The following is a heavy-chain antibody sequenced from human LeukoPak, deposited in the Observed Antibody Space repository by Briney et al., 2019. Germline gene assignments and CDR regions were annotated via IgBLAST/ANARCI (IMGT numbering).Heavy chain of an antibody. V-gene: IGHV3-30*18. CDR3: AKAPSGYPIDY. CDR1: GFTFSSYG. CDR2: ISYDGSNK. J-gene: IGHJ4*02. D-gene: IGHD3-22*01. Sequence: GRSLRLSCAASGFTFSSYGMHWVRQAPGKGLEWVAVISYDGSNKYYADSVKGRFTISRDNSKNTLYLQMNSLRAEDTAVYYCAKAPSGYPIDYWGQGTLVTVSS.